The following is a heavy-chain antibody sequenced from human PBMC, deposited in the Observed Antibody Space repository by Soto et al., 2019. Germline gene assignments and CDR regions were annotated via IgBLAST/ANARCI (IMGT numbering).Heavy chain of an antibody. D-gene: IGHD3-22*01. CDR2: IIPIFGTA. CDR1: GGTFSSYA. V-gene: IGHV1-69*12. CDR3: ARARYYDSSCYFDY. Sequence: QVHLVQSGAEVKQPGSSVKVSCKASGGTFSSYAISWVRQAPGQGLEWMGGIIPIFGTANYAQKFQGRVTITADESTSTAYMELSSLGSEDTAVYYGARARYYDSSCYFDYWGQGTLVTVSA. J-gene: IGHJ4*02.